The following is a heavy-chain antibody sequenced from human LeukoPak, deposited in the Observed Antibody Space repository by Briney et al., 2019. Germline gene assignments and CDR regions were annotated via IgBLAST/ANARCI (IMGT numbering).Heavy chain of an antibody. CDR1: GFTVSSNY. J-gene: IGHJ4*02. D-gene: IGHD1-26*01. V-gene: IGHV3-53*01. CDR2: IYRGGGLFYSGGDT. Sequence: GGSLRLSCAASGFTVSSNYMSWVRQAPGKGLEWVSVIYRGGGLFYSGGDTYYADSVKGRFTISRDNSKNTLYLQMNSLRAEDTAVYYCARGNSTGRTFDYWGQGTLVTVSS. CDR3: ARGNSTGRTFDY.